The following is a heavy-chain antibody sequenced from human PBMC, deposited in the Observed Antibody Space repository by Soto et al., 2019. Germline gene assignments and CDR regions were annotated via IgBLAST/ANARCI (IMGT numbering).Heavy chain of an antibody. Sequence: PSETLSLTCTVSGGSISSYYWSWIRQPPGKGLEWIGYIYYSGSTNYNPSLKSRVTISVDTSKKQFSLRMSSVTAAEKAVYYCARDRERFDPRGQGTLVTVSS. J-gene: IGHJ5*02. CDR2: IYYSGST. CDR1: GGSISSYY. CDR3: ARDRERFDP. V-gene: IGHV4-59*01.